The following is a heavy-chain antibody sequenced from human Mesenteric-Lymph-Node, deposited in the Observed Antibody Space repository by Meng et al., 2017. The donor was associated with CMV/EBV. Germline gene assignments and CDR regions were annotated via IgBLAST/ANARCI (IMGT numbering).Heavy chain of an antibody. V-gene: IGHV3-7*03. J-gene: IGHJ6*02. CDR3: AKGKGCLDV. D-gene: IGHD2-8*01. Sequence: GESLKISCAASGFTFSSYWMSWVRQAPGKGLEWVANIKQDGSEKYYVDSVKGRFTISRDNAKNSLYLQMNSLRAEDTAIYYCAKGKGCLDVWGQGTTVTVSS. CDR1: GFTFSSYW. CDR2: IKQDGSEK.